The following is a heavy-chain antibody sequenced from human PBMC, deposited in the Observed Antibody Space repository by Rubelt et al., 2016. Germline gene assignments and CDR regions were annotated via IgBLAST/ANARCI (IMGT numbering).Heavy chain of an antibody. CDR3: ASSVDYNWFDP. D-gene: IGHD3/OR15-3a*01. CDR2: IYHSGST. V-gene: IGHV4-4*02. J-gene: IGHJ5*02. Sequence: GKGLEWIGEIYHSGSTNYSPSLKSRVTMSLDKSNNQFSLKLSSVTAADTAVYYCASSVDYNWFDPWGQGTLVTVSS.